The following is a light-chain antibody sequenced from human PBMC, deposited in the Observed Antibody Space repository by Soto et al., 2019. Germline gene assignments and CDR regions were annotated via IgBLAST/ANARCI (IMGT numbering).Light chain of an antibody. CDR3: QQRSTYSS. J-gene: IGKJ4*01. CDR2: DAS. V-gene: IGKV1-9*01. Sequence: DIPLTQSPSFLSASVGDRVTITCRASQGINTYLAWYQQKPGNAPKVLIYDASRLHSGVPSRFSGSGSGTEFTLTSNGLQPEDFATYFCQQRSTYSSFGGGTKVEIK. CDR1: QGINTY.